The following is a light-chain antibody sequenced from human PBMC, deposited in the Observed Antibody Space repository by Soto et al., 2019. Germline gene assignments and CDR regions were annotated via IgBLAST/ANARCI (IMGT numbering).Light chain of an antibody. CDR2: GAS. J-gene: IGKJ1*01. CDR3: QQYNNWPPWT. CDR1: QSVSNN. Sequence: EIVMTPSPATLSVSPGERATLSCRASQSVSNNLAWYQQKPGQAPRLLIYGASTRATGIPARFSGSGSGTEFTLTISSLQSEDFAVYYCQQYNNWPPWTFGQGTKVEIK. V-gene: IGKV3-15*01.